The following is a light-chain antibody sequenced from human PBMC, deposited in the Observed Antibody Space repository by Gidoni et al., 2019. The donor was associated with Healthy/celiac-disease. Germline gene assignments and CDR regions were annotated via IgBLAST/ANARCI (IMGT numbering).Light chain of an antibody. CDR3: QQYKSYPYT. CDR2: DAS. V-gene: IGKV1-5*01. J-gene: IGKJ2*01. CDR1: QSISSW. Sequence: DIQMTQSPSTLSASVGDRVTITCRASQSISSWLAWYQQKPGKAPKLLIYDASSLESGVPSRFSGSGSGTEFTLTNSSLQPDDFATYYCQQYKSYPYTFGQGTKLEIK.